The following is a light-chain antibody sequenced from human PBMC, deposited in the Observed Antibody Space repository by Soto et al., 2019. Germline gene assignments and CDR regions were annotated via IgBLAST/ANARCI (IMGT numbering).Light chain of an antibody. Sequence: DYQMTQSPSSLSASVGDTATITCRASQSVNTFLNWYQQKPGKAPKLLISAASTLQSGVPSRFSGSGSGTDFTLTISNLQPEDFATYYCQQTYGILYTFGQGTKLDIK. CDR3: QQTYGILYT. CDR1: QSVNTF. CDR2: AAS. V-gene: IGKV1-39*01. J-gene: IGKJ2*01.